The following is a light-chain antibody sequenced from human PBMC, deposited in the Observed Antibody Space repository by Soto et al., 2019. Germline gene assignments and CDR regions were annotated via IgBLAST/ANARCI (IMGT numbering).Light chain of an antibody. CDR1: QSIGNW. CDR3: QQYNHWRT. J-gene: IGKJ1*01. V-gene: IGKV1-5*01. CDR2: DAS. Sequence: DIQMTQSPSTLSASVGDRVTITCRASQSIGNWLAWYQQKPGKAPKLLIYDASSLESGVPSRFSGSGSGTEFTLTISSLQSEDFVVYYCQQYNHWRTFGQGTKGGYQ.